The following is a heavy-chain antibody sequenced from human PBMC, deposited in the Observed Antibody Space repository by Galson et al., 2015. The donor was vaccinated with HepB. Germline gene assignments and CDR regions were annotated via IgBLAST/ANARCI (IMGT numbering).Heavy chain of an antibody. D-gene: IGHD6-19*01. Sequence: SLRLSCAASGFTFSSYGMSWFRQAPGKGLKWVSGFPDSGSRTYYADSVRGRFTVSRDDSNNTLYLQMNSLRAEDTAIYYCAKDRSSGTSYYYFDLWGRGTLVTVSS. J-gene: IGHJ2*01. V-gene: IGHV3-23*01. CDR3: AKDRSSGTSYYYFDL. CDR2: FPDSGSRT. CDR1: GFTFSSYG.